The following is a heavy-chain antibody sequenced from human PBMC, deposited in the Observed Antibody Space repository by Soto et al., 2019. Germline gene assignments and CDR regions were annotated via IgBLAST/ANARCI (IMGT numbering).Heavy chain of an antibody. D-gene: IGHD4-17*01. CDR1: GGSISSSSYY. Sequence: PSATLSLTCTVSGGSISSSSYYWGWIRQPPGKGLEWIGSIYYSGSTYYNPSLKSRVTISVDTSKNQFSLKLSSVTAADTAVYYCARFYGGKSNWYFDLWGRGTLVTVSS. V-gene: IGHV4-39*01. CDR3: ARFYGGKSNWYFDL. CDR2: IYYSGST. J-gene: IGHJ2*01.